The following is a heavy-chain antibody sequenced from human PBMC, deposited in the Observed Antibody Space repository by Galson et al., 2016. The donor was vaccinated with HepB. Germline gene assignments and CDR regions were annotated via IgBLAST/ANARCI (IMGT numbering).Heavy chain of an antibody. CDR3: AHRQKRNSIGYNFDY. V-gene: IGHV2-5*02. CDR1: GFSLSTTGVA. J-gene: IGHJ4*02. D-gene: IGHD6-13*01. CDR2: IYWDDNK. Sequence: PALGKPTQTLTLTCSFSGFSLSTTGVAVGWIRQPPGKALEWLALIYWDDNKDYSPSLTSRLTITRDTSKNQVVLTMTNMDPVDTAPYYCAHRQKRNSIGYNFDYWGQGTLVTVSS.